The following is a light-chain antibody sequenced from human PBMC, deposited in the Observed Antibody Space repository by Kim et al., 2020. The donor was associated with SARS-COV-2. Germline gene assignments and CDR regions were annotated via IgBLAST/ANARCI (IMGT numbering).Light chain of an antibody. J-gene: IGLJ2*01. Sequence: SGSSGTSMTDPCTCTTSDDAVSWHQQHPGHAPKPIIFEVSDRPSGIASRFSCSQSGNTASLTIAGLQAEDEAYYCCSSYTASTTPVFGGGTKVTVL. V-gene: IGLV2-14*01. CDR1: TSDDA. CDR3: SSYTASTTPV. CDR2: EVS.